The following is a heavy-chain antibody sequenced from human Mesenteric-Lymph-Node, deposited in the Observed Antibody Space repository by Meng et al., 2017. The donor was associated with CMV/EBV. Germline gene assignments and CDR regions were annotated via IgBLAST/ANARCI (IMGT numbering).Heavy chain of an antibody. J-gene: IGHJ4*02. Sequence: GESLKISCAASGFTFSSYWMSWVRQAPGKGLEWVANIKQDGSEKYYVDSVKGRFTISRDNAKNSLYLQMNSLRAEDTAVYYCARGKQQLARGFDYWGQGTLVTVSS. CDR2: IKQDGSEK. CDR1: GFTFSSYW. CDR3: ARGKQQLARGFDY. V-gene: IGHV3-7*04. D-gene: IGHD6-13*01.